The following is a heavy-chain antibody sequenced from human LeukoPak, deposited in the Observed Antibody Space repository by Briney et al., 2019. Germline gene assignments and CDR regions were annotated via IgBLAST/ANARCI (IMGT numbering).Heavy chain of an antibody. CDR3: AKDSPFHYYDSSGYSLVGAFDI. Sequence: GGSLRLSCAASGFTFSSYSMNWVRQAPGKGLEWVSSISSSSSYIYYADSVKGRFTISRDNSKNTLYLQMNSLRAEDTAVYYCAKDSPFHYYDSSGYSLVGAFDIWGQGTMVTVSS. J-gene: IGHJ3*02. V-gene: IGHV3-21*04. CDR2: ISSSSSYI. D-gene: IGHD3-22*01. CDR1: GFTFSSYS.